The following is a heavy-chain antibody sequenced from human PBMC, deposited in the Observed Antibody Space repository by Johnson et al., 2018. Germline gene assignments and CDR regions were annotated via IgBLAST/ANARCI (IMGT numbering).Heavy chain of an antibody. CDR3: ARDLGGHTNYYGRDV. Sequence: QLVQSGAEVKKPGSSVKVSCKASGGTFSSSGISWVRQAPGQGLEWMGGIIPMLGTTNYAQKFQDRVTITADESTTTAYLELSSLRSGDTAVYYCARDLGGHTNYYGRDVWGQGTTVTVAS. J-gene: IGHJ6*02. CDR1: GGTFSSSG. D-gene: IGHD3-10*01. CDR2: IIPMLGTT. V-gene: IGHV1-69*01.